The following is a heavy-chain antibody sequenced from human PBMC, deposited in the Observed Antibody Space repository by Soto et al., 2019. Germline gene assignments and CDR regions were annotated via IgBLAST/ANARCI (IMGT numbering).Heavy chain of an antibody. J-gene: IGHJ3*02. CDR1: GGSISSGGYY. V-gene: IGHV4-31*03. Sequence: SETLSLTCTVSGGSISSGGYYWSRLRQHPGKGLEWIGYIYYSGSTYYNPSLKSRVTISVDTSKNQFSLKLSSVTAADTAVYYCARDPFGDSSGYYLFDIWGQGTMVT. D-gene: IGHD3-22*01. CDR3: ARDPFGDSSGYYLFDI. CDR2: IYYSGST.